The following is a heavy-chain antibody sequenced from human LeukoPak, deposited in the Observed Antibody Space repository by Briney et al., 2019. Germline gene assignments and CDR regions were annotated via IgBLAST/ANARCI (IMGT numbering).Heavy chain of an antibody. J-gene: IGHJ4*02. D-gene: IGHD3-9*01. Sequence: GGSLRLSCAASGFTFSTYWMHWVRQAPGKGLVWVSHINSDGSNTNYADSVKGRFTISRDNAKNTLYLQMNSLRAEDTAVYYCLTGYGYYFDCWGQGTLVTVSS. CDR1: GFTFSTYW. V-gene: IGHV3-74*01. CDR3: LTGYGYYFDC. CDR2: INSDGSNT.